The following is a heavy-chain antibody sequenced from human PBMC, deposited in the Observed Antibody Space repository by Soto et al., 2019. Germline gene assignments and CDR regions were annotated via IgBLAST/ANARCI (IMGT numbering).Heavy chain of an antibody. CDR2: SYYSGST. D-gene: IGHD1-26*01. V-gene: IGHV4-31*03. CDR1: GGSISSGGYY. J-gene: IGHJ3*02. Sequence: QVQLQESGPGLVKPSQTLSLTCTVSGGSISSGGYYWSWIRQHPGKGLEWIGYSYYSGSTYYNPSLKSRGTISVDTSKNQFSLKLSSVTAADTAVYYCARGDSGDAFDIWGQGTMVTVSS. CDR3: ARGDSGDAFDI.